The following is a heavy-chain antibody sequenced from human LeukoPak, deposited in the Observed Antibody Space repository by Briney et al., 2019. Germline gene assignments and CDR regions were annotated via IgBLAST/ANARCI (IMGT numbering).Heavy chain of an antibody. CDR3: ARDPWY. Sequence: ASVTVSFTSSGYSFTDYGINWVRQGPGHGLEWMGWISCYNGNTNYEQNLQGRVTMTTHTSTSTAYMELRGLRSDDAAVYYCARDPWYWGQGPLTTVS. J-gene: IGHJ4*02. CDR2: ISCYNGNT. V-gene: IGHV1-18*01. CDR1: GYSFTDYG.